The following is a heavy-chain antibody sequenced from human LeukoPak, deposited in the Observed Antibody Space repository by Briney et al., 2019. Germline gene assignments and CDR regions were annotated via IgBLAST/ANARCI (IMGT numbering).Heavy chain of an antibody. D-gene: IGHD6-13*01. J-gene: IGHJ4*02. CDR1: GDSISSSNW. CDR2: IYYSGST. Sequence: SETLSLTCAVFGDSISSSNWWSWVRQPPGKGLEWIGSIYYSGSTYYNPSLKSRVTISVDTSKNQFSLKLSSVTAADTAVYYCASHRGGIAGSFDYWGQGTLVTVSS. V-gene: IGHV4-39*01. CDR3: ASHRGGIAGSFDY.